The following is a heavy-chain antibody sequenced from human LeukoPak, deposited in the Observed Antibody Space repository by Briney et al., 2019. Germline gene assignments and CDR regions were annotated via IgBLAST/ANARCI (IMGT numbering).Heavy chain of an antibody. J-gene: IGHJ4*02. Sequence: EASVKVSCKASGYTFTGYYMHWVRQAPGQGLEWMGWINPNSGGTNYAQKFQGRVTMTRDTSISTAYMELSSLRSEDTAVYYCARAVGSSGYYLPGVRLDYWGQGTLVTVSS. CDR2: INPNSGGT. CDR3: ARAVGSSGYYLPGVRLDY. D-gene: IGHD3-22*01. CDR1: GYTFTGYY. V-gene: IGHV1-2*02.